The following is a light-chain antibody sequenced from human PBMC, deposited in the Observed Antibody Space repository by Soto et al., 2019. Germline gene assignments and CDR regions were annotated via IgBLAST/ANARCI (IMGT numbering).Light chain of an antibody. CDR2: EVS. V-gene: IGLV2-8*01. CDR1: SSDVGGYNY. J-gene: IGLJ3*02. Sequence: QSALTQPPSASGSPGQSVTISCTGTSSDVGGYNYVSWYQQHPGKAPKLMIYEVSKRPSGVPDRFSGSKSGNTASLTVSGLQAEDEADYYCNSYAGTNNPVVFGGGTQLTVL. CDR3: NSYAGTNNPVV.